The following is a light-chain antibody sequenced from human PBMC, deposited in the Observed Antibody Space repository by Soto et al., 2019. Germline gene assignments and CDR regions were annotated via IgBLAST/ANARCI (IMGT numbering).Light chain of an antibody. CDR1: QGIRND. CDR2: AAY. J-gene: IGKJ1*01. CDR3: LQDDSYART. Sequence: DIQMTQSPSSLSASVGDRVTITCRASQGIRNDLGWYQQKPGKAPKRLIYAAYILQSGVPSTFTGSGSGTKFTLTISSLQRKDFPPYYCLQDDSYARTFGQRTKEEI. V-gene: IGKV1-17*01.